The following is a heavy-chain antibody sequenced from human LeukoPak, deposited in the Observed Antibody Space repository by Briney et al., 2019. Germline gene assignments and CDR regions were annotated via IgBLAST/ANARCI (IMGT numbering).Heavy chain of an antibody. CDR3: ARPLFAYVNKNYMDV. Sequence: GSLRLSCAASGFTFSSYSMNWIRQPPGKGLEWIGEINHSGSTNYNPSLKSRVTISVDTSKNQFSLKLSSVTAADTAVYYCARPLFAYVNKNYMDVWGEGTTVTISS. D-gene: IGHD1/OR15-1a*01. CDR1: GFTFSSYS. V-gene: IGHV4-34*01. J-gene: IGHJ6*03. CDR2: INHSGST.